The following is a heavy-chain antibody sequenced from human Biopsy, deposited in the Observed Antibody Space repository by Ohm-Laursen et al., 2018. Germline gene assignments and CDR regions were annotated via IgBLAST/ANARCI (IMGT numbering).Heavy chain of an antibody. CDR1: GRTFSDYR. CDR3: ARHAPSYSGSYWRYFDL. CDR2: INQSGST. Sequence: SDTLSLTCVVFGRTFSDYRWTWIRQPPGKGLEWIGQINQSGSTNYNPSLKSRVTISVDTSMNHLSLRLPSVTAADTAVYYCARHAPSYSGSYWRYFDLWGRGTLVTVSS. V-gene: IGHV4-34*01. J-gene: IGHJ2*01. D-gene: IGHD1-26*01.